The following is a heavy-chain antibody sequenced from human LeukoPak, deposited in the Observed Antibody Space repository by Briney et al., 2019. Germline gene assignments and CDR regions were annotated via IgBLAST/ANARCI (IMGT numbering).Heavy chain of an antibody. D-gene: IGHD4-17*01. Sequence: WETLSLTCTVSGYSISSGYYWGWIRQPPGKGLEWIGSIYHSGSTYYNPSLKSRVTISVDTSKNQFSLKLSSVTAADTAVYYCARVRLVTTELDYWGQGTLVTVSS. CDR2: IYHSGST. CDR1: GYSISSGYY. CDR3: ARVRLVTTELDY. V-gene: IGHV4-38-2*02. J-gene: IGHJ4*02.